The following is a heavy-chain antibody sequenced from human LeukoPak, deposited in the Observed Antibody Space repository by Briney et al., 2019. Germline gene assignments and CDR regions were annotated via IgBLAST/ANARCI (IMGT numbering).Heavy chain of an antibody. CDR1: GYTFTSYG. V-gene: IGHV1-18*01. J-gene: IGHJ6*03. D-gene: IGHD3-22*01. CDR3: ARLTRITMIVVSQLYYYYYMDV. Sequence: ASVKVSCKASGYTFTSYGISWVRQAPGQGLEWMGWISAYNGNTNYAQKLQGRVTMTTDTSTSTAYMELRSLRSDDTAVYYCARLTRITMIVVSQLYYYYYMDVWGKGTTVTISS. CDR2: ISAYNGNT.